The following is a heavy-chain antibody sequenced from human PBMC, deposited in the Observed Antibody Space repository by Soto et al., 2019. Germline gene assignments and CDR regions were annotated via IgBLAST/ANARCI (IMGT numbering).Heavy chain of an antibody. CDR1: GASIRGSYYF. CDR3: ARVGYYYGSGSYYSNWFDP. D-gene: IGHD3-10*01. V-gene: IGHV4-30-4*08. CDR2: VYSTGST. Sequence: KASETLSLTCTVTGASIRGSYYFWSWIRQPPGEGLEWLGYVYSTGSTYYNPSLKSRISMSVDTSKNQFSLILSSVTAADTAVYYCARVGYYYGSGSYYSNWFDPWGQGTLVTVSS. J-gene: IGHJ5*02.